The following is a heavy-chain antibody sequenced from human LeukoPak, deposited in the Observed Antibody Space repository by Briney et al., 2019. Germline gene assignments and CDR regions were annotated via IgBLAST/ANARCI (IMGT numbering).Heavy chain of an antibody. V-gene: IGHV3-23*01. CDR3: AKAKQLAASPDY. D-gene: IGHD6-13*01. CDR1: GFTFSSYA. CDR2: ITGSGGTT. Sequence: GGSLRLSCATSGFTFSSYAVSWVRQAPGKGLEWVSAITGSGGTTSYADSVKGRFTISRDNSKNTLYLQMNSLRAEDTAVYYCAKAKQLAASPDYWGQGTLVTVSS. J-gene: IGHJ4*02.